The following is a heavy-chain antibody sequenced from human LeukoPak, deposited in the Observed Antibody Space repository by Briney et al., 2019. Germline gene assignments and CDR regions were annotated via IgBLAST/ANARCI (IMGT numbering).Heavy chain of an antibody. Sequence: PSETLSLTCTVSADSINKCYWICLRRSPATELEWLVYIAHSGDTNYHSYLKSRVTISPDKSNNRFSLTLTYVTAADTAVYYCARAGPENLNWRYYIDFWGQGILVTVSS. CDR1: ADSINKCY. D-gene: IGHD1-1*01. J-gene: IGHJ4*02. CDR3: ARAGPENLNWRYYIDF. V-gene: IGHV4-59*01. CDR2: IAHSGDT.